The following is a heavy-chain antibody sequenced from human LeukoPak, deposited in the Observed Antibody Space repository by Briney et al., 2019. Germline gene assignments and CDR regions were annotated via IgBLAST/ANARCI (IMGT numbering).Heavy chain of an antibody. CDR1: GFTVSSNY. Sequence: PGGSLRLSCAASGFTVSSNYMSWVRQAPGKGLEWVSVIYSGGSTYYADSVKGRFTIPRDNSKNTLYLQMNSLRAEDTAVYYCAREVYGTNYFDYWGQGTLVTVSS. CDR2: IYSGGST. J-gene: IGHJ4*02. CDR3: AREVYGTNYFDY. V-gene: IGHV3-53*01. D-gene: IGHD3-16*01.